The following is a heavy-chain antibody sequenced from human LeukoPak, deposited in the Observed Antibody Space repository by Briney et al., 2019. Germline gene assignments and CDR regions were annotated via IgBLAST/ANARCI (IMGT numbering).Heavy chain of an antibody. V-gene: IGHV1-2*02. J-gene: IGHJ6*02. D-gene: IGHD3-22*01. CDR2: INPNTGDT. CDR3: ARLEVVITTLSGMDV. CDR1: GYTFSDYY. Sequence: EASVKVSCKTSGYTFSDYYIHWVRQAPGLGLDWTGWINPNTGDTKYAQHFQGKVTMTRDTSITTAYMELSRLTSDDTAVYYCARLEVVITTLSGMDVWGQGTTVTVSS.